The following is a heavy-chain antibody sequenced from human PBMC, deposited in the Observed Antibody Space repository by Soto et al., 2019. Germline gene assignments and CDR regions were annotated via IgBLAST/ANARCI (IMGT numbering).Heavy chain of an antibody. CDR3: AYYIIVIPGAKGLYF. V-gene: IGHV1-69*13. Sequence: ASVKVSCKASGGTLSSYAISWVRQAPGQGLEWMGGIIPIFGTANYAQKFQGRVTITADESTSTVYMELSSLRSEDTAVYYCAYYIIVIPGAKGLYFWGKGSLVTVSS. CDR1: GGTLSSYA. D-gene: IGHD2-2*01. CDR2: IIPIFGTA. J-gene: IGHJ4*02.